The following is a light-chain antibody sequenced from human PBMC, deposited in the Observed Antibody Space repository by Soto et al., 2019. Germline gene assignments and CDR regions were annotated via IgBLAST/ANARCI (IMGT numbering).Light chain of an antibody. CDR3: QQYNSSSRT. CDR1: QSISSW. CDR2: DAS. Sequence: DIQMTQSPSTLAASLGDRVTITCGASQSISSWLAWYQQKPGQAPKLLIYDASSLESGVPSRFRGSGSGTEFTLTISSLQPDDFATYYCQQYNSSSRTFGQGTKVDIK. J-gene: IGKJ1*01. V-gene: IGKV1-5*01.